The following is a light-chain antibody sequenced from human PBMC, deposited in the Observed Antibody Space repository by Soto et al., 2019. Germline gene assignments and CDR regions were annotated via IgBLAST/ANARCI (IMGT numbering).Light chain of an antibody. V-gene: IGLV2-23*02. CDR3: CSYAGSSTPYV. CDR1: SSDVGSYNL. J-gene: IGLJ1*01. Sequence: QSVLTQPASVSGSPLHSITISCTGTSSDVGSYNLVSWYQQHPGKAPKLMIYEVSKRPSGVSNRFSGSKSGNTASLTISGLQAEDEADYYCCSYAGSSTPYVFGTGTKVTVL. CDR2: EVS.